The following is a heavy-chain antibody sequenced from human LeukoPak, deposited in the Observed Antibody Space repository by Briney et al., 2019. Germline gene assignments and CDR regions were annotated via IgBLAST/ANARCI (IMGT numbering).Heavy chain of an antibody. D-gene: IGHD1-26*01. J-gene: IGHJ4*02. CDR3: ARANYSGSYYY. V-gene: IGHV4-31*03. CDR2: IYYSGST. Sequence: PSQTLSLPCTLSGGSNNSGDYHWSWIRQHPGKGLEWIGYIYYSGSTYYNPSLEGRVIISVDTSKNQFFLKLSSVTGAETAVYYCARANYSGSYYYWGQGTLVTVSS. CDR1: GGSNNSGDYH.